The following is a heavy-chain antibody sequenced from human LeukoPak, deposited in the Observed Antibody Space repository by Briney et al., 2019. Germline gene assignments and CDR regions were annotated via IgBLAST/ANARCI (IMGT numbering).Heavy chain of an antibody. D-gene: IGHD6-13*01. Sequence: PGGSLRLSCVASEFSPSRNGMHWVRQAPGKGLEWVAGMWSDGGFKFYADSVKGRFTISRDNSKDTLSLQMNSLRAEDTAVYYCARVRGTYSSNWFSDYWGQGTLVTVSS. J-gene: IGHJ4*02. V-gene: IGHV3-33*08. CDR2: MWSDGGFK. CDR3: ARVRGTYSSNWFSDY. CDR1: EFSPSRNG.